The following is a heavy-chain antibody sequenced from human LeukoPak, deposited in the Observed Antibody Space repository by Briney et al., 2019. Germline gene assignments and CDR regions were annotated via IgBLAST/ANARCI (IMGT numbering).Heavy chain of an antibody. CDR2: ISGSGGST. J-gene: IGHJ6*03. D-gene: IGHD3-10*01. CDR3: AKDQIHMVRGVTYYYYYMDV. CDR1: GFTFSSYG. Sequence: GGSLRLSCAASGFTFSSYGMSWVRQAPGKGLEWVSGISGSGGSTYYADSVKGRFTISRDNSKNTLYLQMNSLRAEDTAVYYCAKDQIHMVRGVTYYYYYMDVWGKGTTVTISS. V-gene: IGHV3-23*01.